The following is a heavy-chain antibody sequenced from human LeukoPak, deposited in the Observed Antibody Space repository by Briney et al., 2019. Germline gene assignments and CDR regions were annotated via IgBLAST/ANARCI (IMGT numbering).Heavy chain of an antibody. CDR3: ARGGVAAKYYFDY. V-gene: IGHV4-59*11. D-gene: IGHD3-10*01. J-gene: IGHJ4*02. Sequence: SETLSLTCTVSGGSISPLYWGWIRQPPGKGLELIGYIYYSGSTNFNPSLKSRVTLSVDTSKSQISLKLTSVTAADTAVYYCARGGVAAKYYFDYWGQGTLVTVSS. CDR1: GGSISPLY. CDR2: IYYSGST.